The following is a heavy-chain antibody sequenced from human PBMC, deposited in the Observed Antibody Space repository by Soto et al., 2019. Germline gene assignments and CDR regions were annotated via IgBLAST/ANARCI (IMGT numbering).Heavy chain of an antibody. D-gene: IGHD6-25*01. CDR3: PRNSSGVYGMDV. J-gene: IGHJ6*02. CDR2: ISSSSSYT. CDR1: GFTFSDYY. Sequence: PXVSLRLSCAASGFTFSDYYMSWIRQAPGKGLEWVSYISSSSSYTNYADSVKGRFTISRDNATNSLYLQMNSLRAEDTAVYYCPRNSSGVYGMDVWGQGTTVTLYS. V-gene: IGHV3-11*06.